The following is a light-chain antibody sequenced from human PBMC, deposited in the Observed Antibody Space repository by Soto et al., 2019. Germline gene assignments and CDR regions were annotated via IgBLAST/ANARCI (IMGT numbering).Light chain of an antibody. CDR2: SNN. Sequence: QSVLTQPRSASGTPGQRVTISGSGRSSNIGSNTVNWYQQLPGTAPKLLIYSNNQRPSGVPDRFSGSKSGTSASLVISGLQSEDQADYYCAAWDDSLNGVVFGGGTQLTVL. CDR3: AAWDDSLNGVV. CDR1: SSNIGSNT. V-gene: IGLV1-44*01. J-gene: IGLJ2*01.